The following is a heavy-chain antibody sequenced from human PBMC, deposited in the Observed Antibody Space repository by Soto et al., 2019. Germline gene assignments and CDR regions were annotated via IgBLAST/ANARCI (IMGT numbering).Heavy chain of an antibody. CDR3: ARDHLYGAYDSTEWYFDL. CDR1: GGTFSSYT. V-gene: IGHV1-69*02. J-gene: IGHJ2*01. CDR2: IIPILGIA. D-gene: IGHD4-17*01. Sequence: QVQLVQSGAEVKKPGSSVKVSCKASGGTFSSYTISWLRQAPGHGLEWMGRIIPILGIANYAQKFQGRVTITADKSTSTAYMELSSLRSEDTAVYYCARDHLYGAYDSTEWYFDLWGRGTLVTVSS.